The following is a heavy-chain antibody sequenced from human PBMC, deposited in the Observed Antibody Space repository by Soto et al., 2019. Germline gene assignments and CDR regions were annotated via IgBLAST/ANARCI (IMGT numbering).Heavy chain of an antibody. CDR3: ARDTSSYCYDGTCHLRAFDY. D-gene: IGHD2-15*01. J-gene: IGHJ4*01. Sequence: SETLSLTCAVYGGPFSGFYLSWIRQSPGKGLEWIGEINHLGGTNYNPSLKSRVTVSVDTSKNQISLRVASVTAADTAVYFCARDTSSYCYDGTCHLRAFDYWGQGTLVTVSS. CDR1: GGPFSGFY. CDR2: INHLGGT. V-gene: IGHV4-34*01.